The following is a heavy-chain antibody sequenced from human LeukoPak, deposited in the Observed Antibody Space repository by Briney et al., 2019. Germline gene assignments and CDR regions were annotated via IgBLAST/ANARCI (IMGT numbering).Heavy chain of an antibody. CDR3: ARDRSSSSFDY. Sequence: GGSLRLSCAASGFTVSSNYMSWVRQAPGKGLEWVAVIWYDGSNKYYADSVKGRFTISRDNSKNTLYLQMNSLRAEDTAVYYCARDRSSSSFDYWGQGTLVTVSS. J-gene: IGHJ4*02. CDR2: IWYDGSNK. D-gene: IGHD6-6*01. CDR1: GFTVSSNY. V-gene: IGHV3-33*08.